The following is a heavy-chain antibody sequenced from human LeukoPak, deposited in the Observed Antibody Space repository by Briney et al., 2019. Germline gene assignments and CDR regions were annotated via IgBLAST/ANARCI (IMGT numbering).Heavy chain of an antibody. CDR3: ARGIYAYTGDDSNGYYSL. V-gene: IGHV3-30-3*01. Sequence: GGSLRLSCAASGFTFSSYAMHWVRQAPGKGLEWVAVISYDGSNKYYADSVKGRFTISRDNSKNTLYLQMNSQRAEDTAVYYCARGIYAYTGDDSNGYYSLWGQGTLVTVSS. J-gene: IGHJ4*02. CDR1: GFTFSSYA. D-gene: IGHD3-22*01. CDR2: ISYDGSNK.